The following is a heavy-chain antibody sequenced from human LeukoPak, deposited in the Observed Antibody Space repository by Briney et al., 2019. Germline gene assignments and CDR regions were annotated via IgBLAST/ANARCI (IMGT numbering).Heavy chain of an antibody. CDR2: ISSSSYI. V-gene: IGHV3-21*01. D-gene: IGHD6-19*01. CDR1: GFTFSSYS. J-gene: IGHJ4*02. Sequence: GGSLRLSCAASGFTFSSYSMNWVRQAPGKGLEWVSSISSSSYIYYADSVKGRFTISRDNAKNSLYLQMNSLRAEDTAVYYCAREGVAGRFFDYWGQGTLVTVSS. CDR3: AREGVAGRFFDY.